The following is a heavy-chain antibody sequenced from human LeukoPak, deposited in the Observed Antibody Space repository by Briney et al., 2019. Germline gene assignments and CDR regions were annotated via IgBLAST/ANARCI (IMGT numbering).Heavy chain of an antibody. D-gene: IGHD3-10*01. Sequence: PGGSLRLSCAASGFTFSSHSMNWVRQAPGKGLEWVSSISSSSSYMYYADSVKGRFTIPRDNAKNSLYLQMNSLRAEDTAVYYCARDRFGDDAFDIWGQGTMVTVSS. V-gene: IGHV3-21*01. CDR1: GFTFSSHS. J-gene: IGHJ3*02. CDR3: ARDRFGDDAFDI. CDR2: ISSSSSYM.